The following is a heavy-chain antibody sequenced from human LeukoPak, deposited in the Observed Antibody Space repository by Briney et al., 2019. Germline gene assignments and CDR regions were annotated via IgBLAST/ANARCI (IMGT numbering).Heavy chain of an antibody. J-gene: IGHJ3*02. D-gene: IGHD1-1*01. CDR1: GGSMSRVSYY. V-gene: IGHV4-39*02. CDR3: ARVGTGVDI. Sequence: SETLSLTCAVSGGSMSRVSYYWGWIRQPPGKGLEWIGSIHYNGSTHYNPSLKSRVTISADTSKNHFSLTLNSVTAADTAVYYCARVGTGVDIWGQGTMVTVSS. CDR2: IHYNGST.